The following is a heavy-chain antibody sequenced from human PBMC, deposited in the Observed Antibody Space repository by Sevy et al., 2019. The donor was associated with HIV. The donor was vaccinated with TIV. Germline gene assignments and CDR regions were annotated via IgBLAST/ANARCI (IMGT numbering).Heavy chain of an antibody. Sequence: SETLSLTCTVSGGSISSGGYYRSWIRQYPGKGLEWIGYIYDSGSTYYNPSLKSRVTISVDTSKNEFSLKLSSVTAADTAVYYCARDEVVPAASSYYYGMDVWGQGTTVTVSS. CDR3: ARDEVVPAASSYYYGMDV. CDR2: IYDSGST. V-gene: IGHV4-31*03. J-gene: IGHJ6*02. CDR1: GGSISSGGYY. D-gene: IGHD2-2*01.